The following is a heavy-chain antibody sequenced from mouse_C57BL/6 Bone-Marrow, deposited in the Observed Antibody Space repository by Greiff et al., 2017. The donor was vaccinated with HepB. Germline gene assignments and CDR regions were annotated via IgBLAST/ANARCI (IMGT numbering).Heavy chain of an antibody. J-gene: IGHJ4*01. CDR1: GYTFTSYW. V-gene: IGHV1-74*01. Sequence: VQLQQPGAELLKPGASVKVSCKASGYTFTSYWMHWVKQRPGQGLGWIGRIHPSDSDTNYNQKFKGKATLTVDKSSSTAYMQLSSLTSEDSAVYYCAGRGSHYSNYGLYYAMDYWGQGTSVTVSS. D-gene: IGHD2-5*01. CDR2: IHPSDSDT. CDR3: AGRGSHYSNYGLYYAMDY.